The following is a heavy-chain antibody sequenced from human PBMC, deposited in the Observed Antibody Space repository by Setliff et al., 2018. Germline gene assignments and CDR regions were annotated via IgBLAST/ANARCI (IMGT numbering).Heavy chain of an antibody. CDR3: AKSANRVQIWFGDYMDV. Sequence: GGSLRLSCAASGFTFSSYAMNWVRQAPGKGLEWVSAFSYSGGDTYYADSVKGRFTISRDNSKNTLYLQMNSLKADDTAVYYCAKSANRVQIWFGDYMDVWGKGTTVTVSS. CDR1: GFTFSSYA. J-gene: IGHJ6*03. V-gene: IGHV3-23*01. CDR2: FSYSGGDT. D-gene: IGHD3-16*01.